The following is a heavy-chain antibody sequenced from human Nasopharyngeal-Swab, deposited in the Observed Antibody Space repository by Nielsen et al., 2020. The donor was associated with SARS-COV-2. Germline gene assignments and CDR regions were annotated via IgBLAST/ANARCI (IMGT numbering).Heavy chain of an antibody. J-gene: IGHJ4*02. Sequence: ASVKVSCKVSGYTLTELSMHWVRQAPGKGLEWMGGFDPDDGETTYAQKFQGRVTMTEDTSTDTAYMELSSLRSEDTAVYYCATVREKWELLGFDYWGQGTLVTVSS. D-gene: IGHD1-26*01. CDR1: GYTLTELS. V-gene: IGHV1-24*01. CDR2: FDPDDGET. CDR3: ATVREKWELLGFDY.